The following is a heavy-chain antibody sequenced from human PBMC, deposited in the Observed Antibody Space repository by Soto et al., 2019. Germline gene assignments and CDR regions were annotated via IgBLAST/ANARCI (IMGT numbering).Heavy chain of an antibody. CDR3: ARVDCSGGSCYSHYYYGMDV. J-gene: IGHJ6*02. Sequence: VQLVQSGAEVKKPGSSVKVSCKASGGTFSSYAISWVRQAPGQGLEWMGGIIPIFGTANYAQKFQGRVTITADESTSTAYMELSSLRSEDTAVYYCARVDCSGGSCYSHYYYGMDVWGQGTTVTVSS. CDR1: GGTFSSYA. D-gene: IGHD2-15*01. CDR2: IIPIFGTA. V-gene: IGHV1-69*01.